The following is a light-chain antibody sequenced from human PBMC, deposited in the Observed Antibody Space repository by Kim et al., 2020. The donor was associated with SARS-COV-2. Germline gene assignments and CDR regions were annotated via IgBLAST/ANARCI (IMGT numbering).Light chain of an antibody. V-gene: IGLV2-11*03. CDR1: SGDVGSYNY. CDR3: CSYAGTFTSL. CDR2: DVS. Sequence: GQSVTIACTATSGDVGSYNYVSWYQQHPGKAPKVMIYDVSKRPSGVPDRFSGSKSGNTASLTISGLQADDEADYYCCSYAGTFTSLFGGGTQLTVL. J-gene: IGLJ2*01.